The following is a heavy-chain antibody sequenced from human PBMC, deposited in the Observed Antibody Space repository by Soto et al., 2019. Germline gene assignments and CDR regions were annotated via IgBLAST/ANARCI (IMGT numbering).Heavy chain of an antibody. D-gene: IGHD2-21*02. Sequence: EVQLLESGGGLVQPGGSLRLSCAASGLTFSHNAMSWVRQAPGKGVEWVSTISGNGRVTYYTDSVKGRFTITRDNSKNTVYMQMNSLSAEDTAVYYCANRGDDIKFFQHWGQGTLVTVSS. CDR2: ISGNGRVT. CDR1: GLTFSHNA. CDR3: ANRGDDIKFFQH. V-gene: IGHV3-23*01. J-gene: IGHJ1*01.